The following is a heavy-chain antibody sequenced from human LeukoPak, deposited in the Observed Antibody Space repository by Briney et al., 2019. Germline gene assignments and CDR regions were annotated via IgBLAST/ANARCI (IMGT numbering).Heavy chain of an antibody. CDR2: IYHSGST. D-gene: IGHD2-15*01. CDR1: GYSISSGYY. Sequence: PSETLSLTCTVSGYSISSGYYWGWIRQPPGKGLEWIGSIYHSGSTYYNPSLKSRVTISVDTSKNQFSLKLSSVTAADTAVYCCAREVVVAASDYWGQGTLVTVSS. V-gene: IGHV4-38-2*02. CDR3: AREVVVAASDY. J-gene: IGHJ4*02.